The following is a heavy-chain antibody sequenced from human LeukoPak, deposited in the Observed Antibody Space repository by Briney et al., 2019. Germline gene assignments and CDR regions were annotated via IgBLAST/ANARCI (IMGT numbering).Heavy chain of an antibody. D-gene: IGHD5-18*01. V-gene: IGHV3-23*01. J-gene: IGHJ4*02. CDR2: ISGSGGST. Sequence: GGSLRLSCAASGFTFSSHAMSWVRQAPGKGLEWVSVISGSGGSTYYADSVKGRFTISRGNSKNTLFLQMNSLRAEDTAVYYCARPVGYSYGGGFNSWGQGTLVTVSS. CDR1: GFTFSSHA. CDR3: ARPVGYSYGGGFNS.